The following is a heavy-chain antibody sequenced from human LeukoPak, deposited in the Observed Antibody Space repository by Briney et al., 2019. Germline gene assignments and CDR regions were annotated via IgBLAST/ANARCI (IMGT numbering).Heavy chain of an antibody. CDR1: GYTLTELS. V-gene: IGHV1-24*01. CDR3: ARNQGSYSSGWYHFDY. J-gene: IGHJ4*02. Sequence: ASVKVSCKVSGYTLTELSMHWVRQAPGKGLEWMGGFDPEDGETIYAQKFQGRVTMTEDTSTDTAYMELSSLRSEETAVYSCARNQGSYSSGWYHFDYWGPGTLVTVSS. CDR2: FDPEDGET. D-gene: IGHD6-19*01.